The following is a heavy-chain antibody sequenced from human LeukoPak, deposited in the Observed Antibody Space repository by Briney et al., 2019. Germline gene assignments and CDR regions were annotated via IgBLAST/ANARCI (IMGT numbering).Heavy chain of an antibody. J-gene: IGHJ3*02. CDR1: GGSINTYF. CDR2: IYTTGST. V-gene: IGHV4-4*07. D-gene: IGHD3-22*01. Sequence: PSETLSLTCTVSGGSINTYFWTWIRQPAGKGLEWIGRIYTTGSTNYNPSLKSRVTMSVDTSINQFSLKLTSVTAADTAVYFCARGPYSYDSSGAFDIWGQGTMVTVSS. CDR3: ARGPYSYDSSGAFDI.